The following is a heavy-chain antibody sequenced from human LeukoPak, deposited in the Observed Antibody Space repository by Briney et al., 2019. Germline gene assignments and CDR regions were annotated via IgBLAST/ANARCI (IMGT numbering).Heavy chain of an antibody. D-gene: IGHD3-9*01. J-gene: IGHJ4*02. CDR3: ARHLRYTSTSFDS. V-gene: IGHV4-34*01. CDR1: GGSFSGYY. CDR2: IDPSGST. Sequence: PSETLSLTCAVYGGSFSGYYWSWIRQSPGKGLEWIGEIDPSGSTKYNPSLNSRVTISLDTSKNQFSLRLSAADAADTAVYYCARHLRYTSTSFDSWGQGTLVTVSS.